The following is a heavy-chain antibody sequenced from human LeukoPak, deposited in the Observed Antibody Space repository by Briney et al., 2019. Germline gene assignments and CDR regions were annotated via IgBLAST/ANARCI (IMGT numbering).Heavy chain of an antibody. CDR2: IYYSGST. J-gene: IGHJ4*02. D-gene: IGHD4-17*01. CDR1: GGSISSYY. V-gene: IGHV4-59*01. Sequence: SETLSLTCTVSGGSISSYYWSWIRQPPGKGLEWIGYIYYSGSTNYNPSLKSRVTISVDTSKNQFSLKLSSVTAADTAVYYCATIKHDYGDSGGRYFDYWGQGILVTVSS. CDR3: ATIKHDYGDSGGRYFDY.